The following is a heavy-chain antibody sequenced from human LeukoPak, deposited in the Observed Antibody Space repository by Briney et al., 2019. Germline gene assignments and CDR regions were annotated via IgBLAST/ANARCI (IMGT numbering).Heavy chain of an antibody. CDR1: GFSFTYST. V-gene: IGHV3-21*01. J-gene: IGHJ5*02. CDR3: VRNPNSAGFPNCFDP. CDR2: ITSNSGNI. Sequence: GVLRLSCAASGFSFTYSTMNWVRLAPGKGLEWVSSITSNSGNIFYSDLVGGRFTVSRDNPQDSPYLQKNRLIAQNSDVFYLVRNPNSAGFPNCFDPSGQGNLVSVSS. D-gene: IGHD2/OR15-2a*01.